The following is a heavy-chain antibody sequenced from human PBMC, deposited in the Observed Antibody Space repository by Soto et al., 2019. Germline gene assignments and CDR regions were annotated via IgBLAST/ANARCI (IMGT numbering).Heavy chain of an antibody. CDR1: GGSISSYY. D-gene: IGHD2-2*01. J-gene: IGHJ4*02. V-gene: IGHV4-59*10. Sequence: SETLSLTCTVSGGSISSYYWNWIRQPAGKGLEWIGRIYNNENTNESPSVKSRITMSVDTSKNQISLKLTSVTAADTAVYYCVRYCSTTKCPFDYWGQGIPVTVSS. CDR3: VRYCSTTKCPFDY. CDR2: IYNNENT.